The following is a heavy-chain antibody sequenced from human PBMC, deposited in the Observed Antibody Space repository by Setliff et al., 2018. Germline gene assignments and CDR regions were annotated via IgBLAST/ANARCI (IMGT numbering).Heavy chain of an antibody. CDR1: GDSISDAS. CDR2: IYYSGST. J-gene: IGHJ4*02. Sequence: SETLSLTCTVSGDSISDASIMAWIRQSPGKGLECIGYIYYSGSTNYKPSLKSRVTMSVDTSKTQFSLKLNSMTTADTAVYYCARGGTYRYFDYWGQGALVTVSS. CDR3: ARGGTYRYFDY. V-gene: IGHV4-59*01.